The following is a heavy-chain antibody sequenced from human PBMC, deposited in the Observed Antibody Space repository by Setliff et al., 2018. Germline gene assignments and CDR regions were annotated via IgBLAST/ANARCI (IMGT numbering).Heavy chain of an antibody. CDR2: VKSNTDGGAI. D-gene: IGHD4-17*01. V-gene: IGHV3-15*07. CDR3: TTSISEDYDYGENEGVYYYYYMDV. J-gene: IGHJ6*03. CDR1: FTFSKAW. Sequence: FTFSKAWMHWVRQAPGKGLEWVGRVKSNTDGGAIDYAAPVKGRFTISRDDSKNTLYLQMNSLKTEDTAVYYCTTSISEDYDYGENEGVYYYYYMDVWGKGTTVTVSS.